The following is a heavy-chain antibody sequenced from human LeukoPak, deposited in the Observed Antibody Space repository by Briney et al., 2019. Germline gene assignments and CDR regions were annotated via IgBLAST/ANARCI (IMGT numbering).Heavy chain of an antibody. CDR2: ISGSGGST. J-gene: IGHJ4*02. V-gene: IGHV3-23*01. CDR1: GFTFSSYA. Sequence: AGGSLRLSCAASGFTFSSYAMSWVHQAPGKGLEWVSAISGSGGSTYYADSVKGRFTISRDNSKNTPYLQMNSLRAEDTAVYYCAKDGESCSGCTNYFDYWGQGTLVTVSS. D-gene: IGHD6-19*01. CDR3: AKDGESCSGCTNYFDY.